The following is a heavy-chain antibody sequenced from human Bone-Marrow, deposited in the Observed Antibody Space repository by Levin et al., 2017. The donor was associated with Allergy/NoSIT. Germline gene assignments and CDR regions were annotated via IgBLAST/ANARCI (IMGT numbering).Heavy chain of an antibody. CDR2: IFYSGST. J-gene: IGHJ4*02. Sequence: TSETLSLTCTVSGGSISSDAYYWAWIRQHPGKGLEWIGYIFYSGSTYYNPSLKSRFTISLDKSKNQFALRLSSVTAADTAVYYCATCPASPGDGDCYFDYWGQGTLVTVSS. CDR3: ATCPASPGDGDCYFDY. D-gene: IGHD2-21*02. V-gene: IGHV4-31*03. CDR1: GGSISSDAYY.